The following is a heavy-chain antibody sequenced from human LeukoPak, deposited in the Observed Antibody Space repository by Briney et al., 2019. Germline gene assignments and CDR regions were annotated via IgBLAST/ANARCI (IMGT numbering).Heavy chain of an antibody. CDR2: ITGSSRSI. V-gene: IGHV3-11*06. CDR3: ARVVYRYGYAFDI. J-gene: IGHJ3*02. CDR1: GFTFSDHY. D-gene: IGHD5-18*01. Sequence: GGSLRLSCAASGFTFSDHYMSWIRQAPGKGLEWVSFITGSSRSINYADSVKGRFTISRDNAKSSMYLQMNSLRAEDTAVYFCARVVYRYGYAFDIWGQGTEVTVSS.